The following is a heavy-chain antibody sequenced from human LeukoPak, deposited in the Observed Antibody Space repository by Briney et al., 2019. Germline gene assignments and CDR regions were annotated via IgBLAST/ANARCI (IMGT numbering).Heavy chain of an antibody. CDR3: ARVRGYSYDSSDFDY. Sequence: PSETLSLTCTVSGDSISYYYWSWTRQPPGKGVGWIGKIYYSVNTNYNPSLKSRVTISVDTSKNQFSLKLSSVTAADTAVYYCARVRGYSYDSSDFDYWGQGTLVTVSS. J-gene: IGHJ4*02. CDR1: GDSISYYY. D-gene: IGHD5-18*01. CDR2: IYYSVNT. V-gene: IGHV4-59*01.